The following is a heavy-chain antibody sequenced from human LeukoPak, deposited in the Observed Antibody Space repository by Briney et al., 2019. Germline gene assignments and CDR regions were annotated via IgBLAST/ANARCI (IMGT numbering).Heavy chain of an antibody. D-gene: IGHD6-19*01. CDR3: ARCSSGSYRDY. Sequence: SETLSLTCAVYGGSFSGYYWSWIRQPPGKGLEWIGEINHSGSTNYNPSLKSRVTISVDTSKNQFSLKLSSVTAADMAVYYCARCSSGSYRDYWGQGTLVTVSS. J-gene: IGHJ4*02. V-gene: IGHV4-34*01. CDR1: GGSFSGYY. CDR2: INHSGST.